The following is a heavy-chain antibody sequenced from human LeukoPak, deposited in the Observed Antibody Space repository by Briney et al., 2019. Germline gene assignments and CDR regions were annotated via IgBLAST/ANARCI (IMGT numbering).Heavy chain of an antibody. CDR1: GFTLSSYW. Sequence: GGSLRLSCAASGFTLSSYWMHWVRQAPGEGLVWVSRINPDGSSTSYADSVKGRFTISRDNAKNTLYLQMNSLRVEDTAVYYCARVDIGGWYWLDPWGQGTQVTVSS. CDR3: ARVDIGGWYWLDP. J-gene: IGHJ5*02. CDR2: INPDGSST. V-gene: IGHV3-74*01. D-gene: IGHD6-19*01.